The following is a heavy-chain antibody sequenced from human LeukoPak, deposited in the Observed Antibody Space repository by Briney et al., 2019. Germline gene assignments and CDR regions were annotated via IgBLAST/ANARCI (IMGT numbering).Heavy chain of an antibody. D-gene: IGHD5-18*01. CDR1: GFTFSSYA. J-gene: IGHJ3*02. Sequence: GGSLRLSCAASGFTFSSYAMSWVRQAPGKGLEWVSYISSSGSTIYYADSVKGRFTIPRDNAKNSLYLQMNSLRAEDTAVYYCARDRDLYSYGSIDAFDIWGQGTMVTVSS. V-gene: IGHV3-48*03. CDR2: ISSSGSTI. CDR3: ARDRDLYSYGSIDAFDI.